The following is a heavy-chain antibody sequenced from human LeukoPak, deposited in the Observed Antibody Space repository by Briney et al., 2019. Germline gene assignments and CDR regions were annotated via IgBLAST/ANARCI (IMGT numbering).Heavy chain of an antibody. Sequence: VASEKLSCTASVATFTSYAISWVRHAPGQGLERMGGIIPIFGTANYAQKFQARVTSTADKSTSTAYMELSSLRSEDTAVYYCAREGDYGDMPLYYGMDVWGKGTTVTVSS. V-gene: IGHV1-69*06. J-gene: IGHJ6*04. D-gene: IGHD4-17*01. CDR3: AREGDYGDMPLYYGMDV. CDR1: VATFTSYA. CDR2: IIPIFGTA.